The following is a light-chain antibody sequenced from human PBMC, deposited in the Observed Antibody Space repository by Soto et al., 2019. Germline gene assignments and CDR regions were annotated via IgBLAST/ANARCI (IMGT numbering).Light chain of an antibody. CDR1: RSIDTY. CDR3: HQYNTYPLT. J-gene: IGKJ5*01. V-gene: IGKV3-15*01. Sequence: DIVMTQSPAFLSASLGERVTLSCRASRSIDTYLAWFQHKLGQPPRLLIFGASTRAAGVPPRFSGGGSGTEFTLTIASLRSEDFATYYCHQYNTYPLTFGQGTRLEIK. CDR2: GAS.